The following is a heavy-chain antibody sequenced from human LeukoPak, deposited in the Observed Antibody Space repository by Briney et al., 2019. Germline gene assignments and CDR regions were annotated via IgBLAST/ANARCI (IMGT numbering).Heavy chain of an antibody. J-gene: IGHJ5*02. Sequence: SETLSLTCTVSGGSISSYYWSWIRQPAGKGLEWIGRFYASGSTNYNPSLKSRVTMSVDTSKNQFSLKLSSVTAADTAVYYCAKTQAAVAGTYWFDPWGQGTLVTVSS. CDR1: GGSISSYY. D-gene: IGHD6-19*01. CDR3: AKTQAAVAGTYWFDP. V-gene: IGHV4-4*07. CDR2: FYASGST.